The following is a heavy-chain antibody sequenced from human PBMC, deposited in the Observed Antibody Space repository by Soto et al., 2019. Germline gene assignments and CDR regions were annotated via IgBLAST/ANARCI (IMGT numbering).Heavy chain of an antibody. D-gene: IGHD3-16*01. V-gene: IGHV4-4*07. CDR1: GGSRFSYY. CDR2: IYGRGGT. CDR3: AREGASSYASRHFDN. J-gene: IGHJ4*02. Sequence: QVQLQESGPGLVKAWGTLSLTCTVSGGSRFSYYGSWIRQPAGRGREGIARIYGRGGTNNNPSLKGRVTMSLDTSKNKFSLRLTSVTAADTAVYYCAREGASSYASRHFDNWGPGTLVTVSS.